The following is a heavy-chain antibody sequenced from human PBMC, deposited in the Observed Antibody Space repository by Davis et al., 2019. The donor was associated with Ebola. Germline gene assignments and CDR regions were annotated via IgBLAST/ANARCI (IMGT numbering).Heavy chain of an antibody. CDR3: ARQITMVQTLSWFDP. CDR1: GYTSTSYG. Sequence: ASVKVSCKASGYTSTSYGISWVRQAPGQGLEWMGWISAYNGNTNYAQKLQGRVTMTTDTSTSTAYMELRSLRSDDTAVYYCARQITMVQTLSWFDPWGQGTLVTVSS. CDR2: ISAYNGNT. V-gene: IGHV1-18*01. J-gene: IGHJ5*02. D-gene: IGHD3-10*01.